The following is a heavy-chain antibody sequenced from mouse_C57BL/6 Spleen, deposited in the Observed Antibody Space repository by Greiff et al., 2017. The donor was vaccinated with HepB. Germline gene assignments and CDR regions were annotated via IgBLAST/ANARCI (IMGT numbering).Heavy chain of an antibody. CDR3: GRECDGYLFAY. CDR1: GYTFTDHI. V-gene: IGHV1-11*01. Sequence: VQLQQSGAELASPGASVTLSCKASGYTFTDHIMNWVKKRPGQGLEWIGRIYPLSGETKYNQKFMGKATFSVDRSSSTVYMVLNSLTSEDPAVYCCGRECDGYLFAYWGQGTLVTVSA. D-gene: IGHD2-3*01. CDR2: IYPLSGET. J-gene: IGHJ3*01.